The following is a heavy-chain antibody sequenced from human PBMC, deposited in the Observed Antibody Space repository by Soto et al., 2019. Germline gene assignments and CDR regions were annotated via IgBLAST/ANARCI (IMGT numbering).Heavy chain of an antibody. CDR2: VSAYNGNR. V-gene: IGHV1-18*01. CDR3: ARDLGQQLFDY. J-gene: IGHJ4*02. Sequence: QVQLVQSGAEVKKPGASVKVSCKASGYTFTNDGISWVRQAPGQGLEWMGWVSAYNGNRKYAQKLQGRVTMTTDTSTSTAYMELRSLRPDDTAVYYCARDLGQQLFDYWGQGTLVTVSS. CDR1: GYTFTNDG. D-gene: IGHD6-13*01.